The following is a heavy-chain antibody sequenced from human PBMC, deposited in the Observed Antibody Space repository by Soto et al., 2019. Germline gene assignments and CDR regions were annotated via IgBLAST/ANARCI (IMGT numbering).Heavy chain of an antibody. CDR1: GGTFSSYA. J-gene: IGHJ4*02. CDR3: ARLVGATENSDY. Sequence: SVKVSCKGSGGTFSSYAISGVRQAPGQGLEWMGGIIPIFGTANYAQKFQGRVTITADESTSTAYMELSSLRSEDTAVYYCARLVGATENSDYWGQGTLVTVSS. CDR2: IIPIFGTA. D-gene: IGHD1-26*01. V-gene: IGHV1-69*13.